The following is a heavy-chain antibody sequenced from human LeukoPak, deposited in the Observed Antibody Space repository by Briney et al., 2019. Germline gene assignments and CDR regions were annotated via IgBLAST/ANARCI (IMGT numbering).Heavy chain of an antibody. J-gene: IGHJ4*02. V-gene: IGHV4-39*01. CDR2: IYYSGAT. Sequence: SETLSLTCSVSGGSISNSRYYWGWLRQPPGKGLEWIGSIYYSGATNSNPSLKRRLTISVDTSKNQFSLKLGSVTAADAAVYYCAALNTDGGYFDYWGQGTLVTVSS. CDR3: AALNTDGGYFDY. D-gene: IGHD5-24*01. CDR1: GGSISNSRYY.